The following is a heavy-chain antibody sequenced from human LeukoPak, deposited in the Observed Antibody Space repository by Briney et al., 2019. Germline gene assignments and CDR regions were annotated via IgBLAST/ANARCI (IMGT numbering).Heavy chain of an antibody. CDR3: ARVGGYCTNGVCYAPYFDY. Sequence: ASVKVSCKASGYTFTGYYMHWVRQAPGQGLEWMGWINPNSGGTNYAQKFQGRVTMTRDTSISTAYMELSRLRSDDTAVYYCARVGGYCTNGVCYAPYFDYWGQGTLVTVSS. J-gene: IGHJ4*02. V-gene: IGHV1-2*02. D-gene: IGHD2-8*01. CDR2: INPNSGGT. CDR1: GYTFTGYY.